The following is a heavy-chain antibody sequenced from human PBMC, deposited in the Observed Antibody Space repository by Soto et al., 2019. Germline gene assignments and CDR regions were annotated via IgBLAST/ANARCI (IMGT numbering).Heavy chain of an antibody. CDR1: GFTFSDYY. CDR3: ARVSQQLAGPSWFDP. J-gene: IGHJ5*02. Sequence: PGGSLRLSCAASGFTFSDYYMSWIRQAPGKGLEWVSYISSSGSTIYYADSVKGRFTISRDNAKNSLYLQMNSLRAEDTAVYYCARVSQQLAGPSWFDPWGQGTLVTVSS. V-gene: IGHV3-11*01. CDR2: ISSSGSTI. D-gene: IGHD6-13*01.